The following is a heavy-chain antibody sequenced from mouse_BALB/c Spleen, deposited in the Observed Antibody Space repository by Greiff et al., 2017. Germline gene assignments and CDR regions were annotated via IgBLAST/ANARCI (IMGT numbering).Heavy chain of an antibody. CDR1: GFTFSSFG. Sequence: VESGGGLVQPGGSRKLSCAASGFTFSSFGMHWVRQAPEKGLEWVAYISSGSSTIYYADTVKGRFTISRDNPKNTLFLQMTSLRSEDTAMYYCARDPFDYWGQGTTLTVSS. J-gene: IGHJ2*01. V-gene: IGHV5-17*02. CDR3: ARDPFDY. CDR2: ISSGSSTI.